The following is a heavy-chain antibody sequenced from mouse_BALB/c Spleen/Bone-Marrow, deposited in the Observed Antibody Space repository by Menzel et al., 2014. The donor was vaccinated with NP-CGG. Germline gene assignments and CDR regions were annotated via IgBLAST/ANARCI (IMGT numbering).Heavy chain of an antibody. V-gene: IGHV1-67*01. CDR1: GYTFTDYS. Sequence: QVHVKQSGAELVRPGVSVKISCKGSGYTFTDYSIHWVRQSHAKSLEWIGVISTYYGDANYNQKFKGKATMTVDKPSSXXXMELARRTSEDSAIYYCAKRGAMDYWGQGTSVTVSS. J-gene: IGHJ4*01. CDR2: ISTYYGDA. CDR3: AKRGAMDY.